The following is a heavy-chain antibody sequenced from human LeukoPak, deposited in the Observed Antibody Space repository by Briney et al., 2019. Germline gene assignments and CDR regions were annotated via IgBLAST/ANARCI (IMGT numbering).Heavy chain of an antibody. CDR2: ISGSGGST. J-gene: IGHJ1*01. CDR1: GFTFSSYA. Sequence: GGSLRLSCAASGFTFSSYAMNWVRQAPGKGLEWVSAISGSGGSTYYADSVKGRFTISRDNSKNTLYLQMNSLRAEDTAVYYCSIAARRRAFQHWGQGTLVTVSS. D-gene: IGHD6-6*01. CDR3: SIAARRRAFQH. V-gene: IGHV3-23*01.